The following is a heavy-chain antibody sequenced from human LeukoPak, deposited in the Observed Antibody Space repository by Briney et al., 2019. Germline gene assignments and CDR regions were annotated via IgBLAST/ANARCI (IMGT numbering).Heavy chain of an antibody. CDR3: ARPRPNDILTGYSYLDAFDI. D-gene: IGHD3-9*01. Sequence: GASVKVSCKASGYTFTGYYIHWVRQAPGQGLEWMGRINPNSGGTKYAQKFQDWVTMTRDTSISTAYMELSRLRSDDTAVYYCARPRPNDILTGYSYLDAFDIWGQGTMVTVSS. J-gene: IGHJ3*02. CDR1: GYTFTGYY. CDR2: INPNSGGT. V-gene: IGHV1-2*04.